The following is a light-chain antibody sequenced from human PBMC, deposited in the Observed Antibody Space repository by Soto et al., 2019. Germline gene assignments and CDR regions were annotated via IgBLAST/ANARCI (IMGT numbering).Light chain of an antibody. J-gene: IGKJ1*01. CDR3: QQYGSSRET. CDR1: QSVSSSY. CDR2: GAS. V-gene: IGKV3-20*01. Sequence: EIVLTQSPGTLSLSPGERATLSCRASQSVSSSYLAWYQQKPGQAPRLLIYGASSSATGIPDRFSGSGSGTDFTLTISRREPEDFAVYYCQQYGSSRETFGQGTKVEIK.